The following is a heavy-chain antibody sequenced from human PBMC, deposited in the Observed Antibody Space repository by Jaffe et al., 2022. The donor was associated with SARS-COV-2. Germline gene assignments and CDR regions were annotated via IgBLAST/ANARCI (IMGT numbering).Heavy chain of an antibody. D-gene: IGHD4-17*01. J-gene: IGHJ4*02. V-gene: IGHV4-59*08. Sequence: QVHLQESGPGLVKPSETLSLSCTVSAGSISSDHWSWIRQPPGKGLEWIGYIFYSGTTNYNPSLKSRVTISLDKSKNQFSLKLSSVTAADTAVYYCARLLNGDPYDRLVANFDYWGRGTLVTVSS. CDR1: AGSISSDH. CDR2: IFYSGTT. CDR3: ARLLNGDPYDRLVANFDY.